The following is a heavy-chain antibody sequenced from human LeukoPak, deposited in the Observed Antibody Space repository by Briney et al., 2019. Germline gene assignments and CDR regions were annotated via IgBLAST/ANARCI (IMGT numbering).Heavy chain of an antibody. Sequence: GESLKISCTGSGYTFTGYWIAWVRQMPGKGLEWMGIIYPGDSDIRYSPSFQGQVTISADKSITTAYLQWSSLKASDTAMYYCARHRDGYYDYWGQGTLVTVSS. CDR2: IYPGDSDI. CDR1: GYTFTGYW. V-gene: IGHV5-51*01. D-gene: IGHD5-24*01. CDR3: ARHRDGYYDY. J-gene: IGHJ4*02.